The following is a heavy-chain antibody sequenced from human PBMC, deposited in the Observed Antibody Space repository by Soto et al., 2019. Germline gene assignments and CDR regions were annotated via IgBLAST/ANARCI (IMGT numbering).Heavy chain of an antibody. Sequence: WEALKISCKGSGYSFTSFWISWVRQMPGKGLEGMGRIEPSDSYTNYSPSFQGHVTISADKSISTAYLQWSSLKASDTAMYYCASRVDTAMVGGNTFYYYYGMDVWGQGTTVTVSS. D-gene: IGHD5-18*01. V-gene: IGHV5-10-1*01. J-gene: IGHJ6*02. CDR3: ASRVDTAMVGGNTFYYYYGMDV. CDR1: GYSFTSFW. CDR2: IEPSDSYT.